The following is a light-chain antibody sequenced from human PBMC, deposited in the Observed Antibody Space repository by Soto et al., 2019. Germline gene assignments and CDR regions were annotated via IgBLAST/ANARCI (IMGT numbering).Light chain of an antibody. CDR3: QSYDSSLSGYV. CDR2: GNN. CDR1: SSNIGAGYD. Sequence: SVLTQPPSMSGAPGQRVTISCTGSSSNIGAGYDVHWYQQLPGTAPKLLIYGNNNRPSGVPDRFSGSKSGTSASLAITGLQAEDEADYYCQSYDSSLSGYVFGTGTKVTVL. J-gene: IGLJ1*01. V-gene: IGLV1-40*01.